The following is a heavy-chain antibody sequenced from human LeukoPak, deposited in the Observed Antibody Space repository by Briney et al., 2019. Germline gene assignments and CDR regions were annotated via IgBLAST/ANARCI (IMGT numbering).Heavy chain of an antibody. J-gene: IGHJ4*02. CDR3: ARSSARGDGYNFGY. D-gene: IGHD5-24*01. V-gene: IGHV4-34*01. CDR2: INHSGTT. CDR1: GDSISSYY. Sequence: SETLSLTCTVSGDSISSYYWSWIRQPPGKGLEWIGDINHSGTTNYNPSLTSRVTISVDTSKNQFSLKLSSVTAADTALYYCARSSARGDGYNFGYWGQGTLVTVSS.